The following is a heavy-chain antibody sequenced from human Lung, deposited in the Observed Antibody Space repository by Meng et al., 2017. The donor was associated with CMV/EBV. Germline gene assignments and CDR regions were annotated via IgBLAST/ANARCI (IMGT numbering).Heavy chain of an antibody. V-gene: IGHV4-34*01. CDR2: IYHTGVT. CDR3: ATSPDGPAGFDY. J-gene: IGHJ4*02. D-gene: IGHD2-2*01. Sequence: SETLSLXCGAYGGSFSGHYRSWIRQSPGKGLEWIGEIYHTGVTNYHPSLKSRVTISLDTSKMQFSLKLTSVTAADTAVYYCATSPDGPAGFDYWGQGLLVTVSS. CDR1: GGSFSGHY.